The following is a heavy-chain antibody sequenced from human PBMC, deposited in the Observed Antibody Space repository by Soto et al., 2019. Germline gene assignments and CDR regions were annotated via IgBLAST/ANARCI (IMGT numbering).Heavy chain of an antibody. D-gene: IGHD2-2*02. CDR3: AKVAECSSTSWYNRHATDRYRMDV. CDR1: GFTFSSRA. CDR2: TSGSGGST. Sequence: GGSLRLCCTASGFTFSSRAMLWVRQALGKGLEWVSATSGSGGSTYYADYGKGRFTISRDNCENTLYLQMTSLRAGEPAVYYCAKVAECSSTSWYNRHATDRYRMDVWARGTSVPVS. V-gene: IGHV3-23*01. J-gene: IGHJ6*02.